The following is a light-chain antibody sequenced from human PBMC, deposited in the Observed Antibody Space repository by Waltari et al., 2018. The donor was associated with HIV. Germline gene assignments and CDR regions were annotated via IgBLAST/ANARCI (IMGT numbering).Light chain of an antibody. Sequence: DILLTQSPPSLSVVPGQPASISCKSSQTLLNSDSKTYLYWFLQKAGQPPQLLIYEVSNRFSGVPDRFSGYGSGTDFTLMVSRVEPEDVGIYFCMQSTQFPFTFGRGTKVEI. CDR3: MQSTQFPFT. CDR1: QTLLNSDSKTY. V-gene: IGKV2D-29*01. J-gene: IGKJ4*01. CDR2: EVS.